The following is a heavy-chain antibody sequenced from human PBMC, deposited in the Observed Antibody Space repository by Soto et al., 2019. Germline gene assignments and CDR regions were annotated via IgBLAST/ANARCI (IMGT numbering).Heavy chain of an antibody. CDR2: ISGDTATT. Sequence: EVQLLESGGGLVQPGGSLRLSCAASGFSFSEYSMTWVRQAPGKGLQWVSAISGDTATTHYADSVKGRFTISRDNSRDTLYLQMNSLRVEDTAIYYCAKPLQQWLLQGSGVDVWGQGPRSPSP. CDR1: GFSFSEYS. V-gene: IGHV3-23*01. CDR3: AKPLQQWLLQGSGVDV. D-gene: IGHD6-19*01. J-gene: IGHJ6*02.